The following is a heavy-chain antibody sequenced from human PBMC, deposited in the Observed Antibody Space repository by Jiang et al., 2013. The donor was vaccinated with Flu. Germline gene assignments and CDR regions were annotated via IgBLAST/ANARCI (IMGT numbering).Heavy chain of an antibody. CDR2: FDRAVGKP. CDR1: GYGLSTLS. CDR3: ATDRIVGGGGFEY. Sequence: PGASVKVSCKVSGYGLSTLSIHWVRQAPGKGLEWVGGFDRAVGKPVFAQRLQGRLTVTEDTSSDTAYMDLSSLTSEDSALYFCATDRIVGGGGFEYWGQGTLVTVSS. J-gene: IGHJ4*02. D-gene: IGHD1-26*01. V-gene: IGHV1-24*01.